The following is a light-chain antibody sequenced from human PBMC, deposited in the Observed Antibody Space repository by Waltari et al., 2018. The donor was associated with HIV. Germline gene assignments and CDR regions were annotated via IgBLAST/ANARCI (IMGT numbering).Light chain of an antibody. V-gene: IGLV2-14*01. CDR2: EVS. CDR1: SSDVGAYNS. CDR3: TSYINNGALV. J-gene: IGLJ2*01. Sequence: QSALPQPASVSGSPGQSTTIPCTGTSSDVGAYNSVPWYQHHPGKAPKLVIFEVSERPTGISNRFSGSKSGNTASLTISGLQAEDEADFYCTSYINNGALVFGGGTKLTVL.